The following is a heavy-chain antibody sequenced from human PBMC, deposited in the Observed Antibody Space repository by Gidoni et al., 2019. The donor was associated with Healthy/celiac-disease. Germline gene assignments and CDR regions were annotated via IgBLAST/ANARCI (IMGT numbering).Heavy chain of an antibody. CDR3: AREQGIVDY. CDR1: GYSISSGYY. CDR2: IYHSGST. Sequence: QVQLQESGPGLVKPSETLSLTCAVSGYSISSGYYWGWIRQPPGKGLEWIGSIYHSGSTYYNPSLKSRVTISVDTSKNQFSLKLSSVTAADTAVYYCAREQGIVDYWGQGTLVTVSS. D-gene: IGHD2-15*01. J-gene: IGHJ4*02. V-gene: IGHV4-38-2*02.